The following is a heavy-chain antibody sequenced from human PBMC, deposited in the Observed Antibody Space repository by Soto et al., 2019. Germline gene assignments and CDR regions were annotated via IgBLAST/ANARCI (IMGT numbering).Heavy chain of an antibody. D-gene: IGHD6-6*01. CDR1: GGTFSSYA. Sequence: SVKVSCKASGGTFSSYAISWVRQAPGQGLEWTGGIIPIFGTANYAQKFQGRVTITADESTSTAYMELSSLRSEDTAVYYCARDRDGGYSSSSGPFDYWGQGTLVTVSS. CDR2: IIPIFGTA. J-gene: IGHJ4*02. V-gene: IGHV1-69*13. CDR3: ARDRDGGYSSSSGPFDY.